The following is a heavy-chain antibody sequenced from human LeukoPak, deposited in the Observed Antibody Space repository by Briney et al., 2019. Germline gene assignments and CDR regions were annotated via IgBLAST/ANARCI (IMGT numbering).Heavy chain of an antibody. CDR2: ISGSGGST. J-gene: IGHJ5*02. V-gene: IGHV3-23*01. D-gene: IGHD3-10*01. Sequence: GGSLRLSCAASGFTFSDYYMSWIRQAPGKGLEWVSAISGSGGSTYYADSVKGRFTISRDNSKNTLYLQMNSLRAEDTAVYYCSKVPPLWFEELLFCFDPWGQGTLVSVSS. CDR1: GFTFSDYY. CDR3: SKVPPLWFEELLFCFDP.